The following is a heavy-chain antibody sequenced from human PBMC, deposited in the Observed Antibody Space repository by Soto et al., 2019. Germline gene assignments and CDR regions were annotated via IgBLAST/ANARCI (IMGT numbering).Heavy chain of an antibody. V-gene: IGHV4-59*01. D-gene: IGHD3-22*01. CDR3: ARGVKSFYYDSSGSPYFDY. J-gene: IGHJ4*02. Sequence: SETLSLTCTVSGGSISSYYWSWIRQPPGKGLEWIGYIYYSGSTNYNPSLKSRVTISVDTSKNQFSLKLSSVTAADTAVYYCARGVKSFYYDSSGSPYFDYWGQGTLVTVSS. CDR1: GGSISSYY. CDR2: IYYSGST.